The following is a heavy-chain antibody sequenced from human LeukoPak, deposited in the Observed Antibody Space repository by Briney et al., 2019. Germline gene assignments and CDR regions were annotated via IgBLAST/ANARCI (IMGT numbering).Heavy chain of an antibody. V-gene: IGHV3-48*02. D-gene: IGHD3-10*01. CDR1: GFTFSSYS. J-gene: IGHJ4*02. CDR2: IISDSSAI. CDR3: ARAPLVRGLIPPFDY. Sequence: GGSLRLSCAASGFTFSSYSMNWVRQAPGKGLEWVSFIISDSSAIYYADSVKGRFTISRDNAENSLYLQMNSLRDEDTAVYYCARAPLVRGLIPPFDYWGQGTLVSVSS.